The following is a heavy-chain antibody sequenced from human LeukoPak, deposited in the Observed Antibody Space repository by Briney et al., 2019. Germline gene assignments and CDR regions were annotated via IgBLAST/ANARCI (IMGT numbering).Heavy chain of an antibody. D-gene: IGHD6-19*01. CDR1: GFTFSSYS. CDR3: ARDRYSSGWYLFDY. Sequence: GGSRRLSCAASGFTFSSYSMNWVRQAPGKGLEWVSSISSSSSYIYYADSVKGRFTISRDNSKNTLYLQMNSLRAEDTAVYYCARDRYSSGWYLFDYWGQGTLVTVSS. V-gene: IGHV3-21*01. CDR2: ISSSSSYI. J-gene: IGHJ4*02.